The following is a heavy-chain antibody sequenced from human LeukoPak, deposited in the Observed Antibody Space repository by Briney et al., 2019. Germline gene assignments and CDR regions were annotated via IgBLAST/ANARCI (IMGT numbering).Heavy chain of an antibody. Sequence: GRSLRLSCAASGFTFGNYWMHWVRQAPGKGLLWVSRISRDGATTHYAGSVKGRFTISRDNAKNMVYLQMDSLSAEDTAVYYCVRLLDIDYWGQGTLVTVSS. CDR1: GFTFGNYW. CDR2: ISRDGATT. D-gene: IGHD1-1*01. V-gene: IGHV3-74*01. J-gene: IGHJ4*02. CDR3: VRLLDIDY.